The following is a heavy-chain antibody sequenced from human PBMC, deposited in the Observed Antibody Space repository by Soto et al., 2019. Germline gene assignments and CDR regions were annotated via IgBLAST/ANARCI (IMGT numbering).Heavy chain of an antibody. J-gene: IGHJ6*02. CDR1: GYTFTGYY. D-gene: IGHD2-2*01. V-gene: IGHV1-2*02. CDR2: INPNSGGT. CDR3: ASDLEVFVVPAVQYGMDV. Sequence: GASVKVSCKASGYTFTGYYMHWVRQAPGQGLEWMGWINPNSGGTNYAQKFQGRVTMTRDTPISTAYMELSRLRSDDTAVYYCASDLEVFVVPAVQYGMDVWGQGTTVTVPS.